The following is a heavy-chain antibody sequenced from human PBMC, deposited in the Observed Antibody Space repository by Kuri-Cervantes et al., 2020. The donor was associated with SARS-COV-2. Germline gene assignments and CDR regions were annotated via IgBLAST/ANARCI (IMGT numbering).Heavy chain of an antibody. V-gene: IGHV3-7*01. Sequence: GESLKISCAASGFTFSSYWMNWVRQAPGKGLEWVANIKQDGSEKYYVDSVKGRFTISRDNAKNSLYLQMNSLRAEDTAVYYCARLYRPEGAWGQGTLVTVSS. D-gene: IGHD1-14*01. CDR1: GFTFSSYW. J-gene: IGHJ5*02. CDR3: ARLYRPEGA. CDR2: IKQDGSEK.